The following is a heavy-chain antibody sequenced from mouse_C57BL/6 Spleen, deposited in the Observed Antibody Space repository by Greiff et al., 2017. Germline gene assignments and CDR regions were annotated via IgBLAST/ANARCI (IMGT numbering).Heavy chain of an antibody. Sequence: ESGPGILQSSQTLRLTCSFSGFSLSTSGMGVSWIRQPSGKGLEWLAHIYWDDDKRYNPSLKSRLTISKDTSRNQVFLKITSVDTADTATYYCARRNYYGSSYGWYFDVWGTGTTVTVSS. V-gene: IGHV8-12*01. D-gene: IGHD1-1*01. CDR2: IYWDDDK. CDR1: GFSLSTSGMG. CDR3: ARRNYYGSSYGWYFDV. J-gene: IGHJ1*03.